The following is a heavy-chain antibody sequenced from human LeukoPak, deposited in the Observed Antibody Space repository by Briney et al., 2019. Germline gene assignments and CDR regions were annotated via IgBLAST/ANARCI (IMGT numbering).Heavy chain of an antibody. D-gene: IGHD1-26*01. J-gene: IGHJ4*02. CDR3: ARASRELLTGFDY. CDR2: INPNSGGT. V-gene: IGHV1-2*02. CDR1: GYTFTGYY. Sequence: AASVKVSCKASGYTFTGYYMHWVRQAPGQGLEWMGWINPNSGGTNYAQKFQGRVTMTRDTSISTAYMELSRLRSDDTAVYYCARASRELLTGFDYWGQGTLVTVSS.